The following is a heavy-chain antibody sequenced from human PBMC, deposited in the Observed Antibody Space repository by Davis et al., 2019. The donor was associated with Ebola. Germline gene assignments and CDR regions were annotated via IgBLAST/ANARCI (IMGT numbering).Heavy chain of an antibody. CDR2: IYYSGST. CDR1: GGSFSGYY. V-gene: IGHV4-59*08. J-gene: IGHJ5*02. Sequence: MPSETLSLTCAVYGGSFSGYYWSWIRQPPGKGLEWIGYIYYSGSTNYNPSLKSRVTISVDTSKNQFSLKLSSVTAADTAVYYCARLIRGWFDPWGQGTLVTVSS. CDR3: ARLIRGWFDP.